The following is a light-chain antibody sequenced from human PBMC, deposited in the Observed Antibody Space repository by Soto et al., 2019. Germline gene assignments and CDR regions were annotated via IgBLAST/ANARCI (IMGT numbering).Light chain of an antibody. V-gene: IGKV1-12*01. J-gene: IGKJ4*01. Sequence: DIQMTQSPSSVSASVGDRVTITCRASQGISSWLAWFQQKPGKAPNLLIYATSNLHSGVPSRFSGSGSGTDFTLTISSLQPEDIATYYCQQSSTFPLTFGGGTKVEI. CDR1: QGISSW. CDR2: ATS. CDR3: QQSSTFPLT.